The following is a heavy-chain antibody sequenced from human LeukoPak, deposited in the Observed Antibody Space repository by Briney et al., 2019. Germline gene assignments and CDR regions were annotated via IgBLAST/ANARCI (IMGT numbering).Heavy chain of an antibody. CDR2: ISSIRNYI. D-gene: IGHD6-13*01. V-gene: IGHV3-21*01. CDR3: ARGTGSSSSDLTLEGGYYFAN. J-gene: IGHJ4*02. Sequence: GGSLRLSCAASKFTFSDYCRSWVRQAPGKGLEWVSSISSIRNYIYYADSVKGRFTVSRDNAKNSLYLQMNSLRAEDTAVYYCARGTGSSSSDLTLEGGYYFANWGQGTLVTVSS. CDR1: KFTFSDYC.